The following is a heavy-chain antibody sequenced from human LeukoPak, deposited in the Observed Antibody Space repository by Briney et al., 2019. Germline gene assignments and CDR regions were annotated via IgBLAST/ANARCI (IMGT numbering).Heavy chain of an antibody. V-gene: IGHV3-20*04. J-gene: IGHJ4*02. CDR3: ASGSVRGYGFIPYDY. Sequence: GGSLRLSCAASGFTFDDYGMSWVRQAPGKGLEWVSGINWNGGSTGYADSVKGRFTISRDNAKNSLYLQMNSLRAEDTALYYCASGSVRGYGFIPYDYWGQGTLVTVSS. CDR2: INWNGGST. CDR1: GFTFDDYG. D-gene: IGHD5-18*01.